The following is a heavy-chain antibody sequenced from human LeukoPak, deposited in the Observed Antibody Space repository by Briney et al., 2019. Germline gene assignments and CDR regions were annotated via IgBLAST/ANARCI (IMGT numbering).Heavy chain of an antibody. CDR3: AKEKAIATINYGLDV. CDR2: LAYDGSNR. J-gene: IGHJ6*02. D-gene: IGHD1-1*01. Sequence: PGGSLTLFCAASGFTFDTYGMLWVRQAPGKGLEWVAVLAYDGSNRVYADSVKGRFTFSRDNSKNTLYLQMNSLRGEDTAVYYCAKEKAIATINYGLDVWGQGTTVTVSS. CDR1: GFTFDTYG. V-gene: IGHV3-30*18.